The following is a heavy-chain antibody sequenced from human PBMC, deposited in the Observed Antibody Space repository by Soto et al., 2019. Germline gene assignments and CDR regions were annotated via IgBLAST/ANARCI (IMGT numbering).Heavy chain of an antibody. V-gene: IGHV4-30-2*01. CDR3: AREDSGAFFDF. Sequence: SETLSLTCAVSGGSIISGGYSWSWIRQPPGKGLEWIGYIYSGTTHYNPSLESRVTIAMDRSKNQVSLSLKSVTAADTTVYYCAREDSGAFFDFWGQGTLVTVSS. CDR1: GGSIISGGYS. J-gene: IGHJ4*02. CDR2: IYSGTT. D-gene: IGHD2-15*01.